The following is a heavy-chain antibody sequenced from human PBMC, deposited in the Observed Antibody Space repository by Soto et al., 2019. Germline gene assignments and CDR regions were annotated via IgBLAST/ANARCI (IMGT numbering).Heavy chain of an antibody. CDR2: IIPILGIA. V-gene: IGHV1-69*08. D-gene: IGHD2-2*01. CDR1: GGTFSSYT. Sequence: QVQLVQSGAEVKKPGSSVKVSCKASGGTFSSYTISWVRQAPGQGLEWMGRIIPILGIANYAQKFQGRVTITADKSTCTADMELSSLRSEDTAVYYCAREGAIGYCSSTSCSYDYWGQVTLVTVSS. J-gene: IGHJ4*02. CDR3: AREGAIGYCSSTSCSYDY.